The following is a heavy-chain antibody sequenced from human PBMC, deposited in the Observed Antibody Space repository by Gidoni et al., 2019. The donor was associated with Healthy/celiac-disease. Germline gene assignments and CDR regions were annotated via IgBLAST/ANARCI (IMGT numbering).Heavy chain of an antibody. D-gene: IGHD3-22*01. Sequence: EVQLVESGGGLVKPGGSIRLSCAASGFTLSNAWMGWVGQAPGKGLEWVGSIKSKTEGGTTDYAAPVKGRFTISRDDSKTTLYLQMNSLKTEDTAVYYCTTVLFDSSGLTDHSTAFDIWGQGTMVTVSS. V-gene: IGHV3-15*01. J-gene: IGHJ3*02. CDR3: TTVLFDSSGLTDHSTAFDI. CDR2: IKSKTEGGTT. CDR1: GFTLSNAW.